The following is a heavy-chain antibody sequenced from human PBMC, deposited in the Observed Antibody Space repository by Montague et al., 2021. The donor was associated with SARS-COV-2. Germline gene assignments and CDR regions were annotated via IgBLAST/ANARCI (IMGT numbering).Heavy chain of an antibody. CDR3: ARDFGILTGTAPEDY. CDR1: GFTFSSYG. Sequence: SRRISCVASGFTFSSYGMHWVRQAPGKGLEWVAVIWYDGSNKYYSDSVKGRFTISRDNSKNTLYLQMNSLRAEDTAVYYCARDFGILTGTAPEDYWGQGTLVTVSS. D-gene: IGHD3-9*01. J-gene: IGHJ4*02. V-gene: IGHV3-33*01. CDR2: IWYDGSNK.